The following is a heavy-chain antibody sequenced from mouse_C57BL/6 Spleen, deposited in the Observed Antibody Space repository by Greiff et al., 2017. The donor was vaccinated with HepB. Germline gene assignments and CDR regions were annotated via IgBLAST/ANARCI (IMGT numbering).Heavy chain of an antibody. D-gene: IGHD1-1*01. CDR2: ISSGSSTI. CDR3: ARCSFVTAGEFDY. V-gene: IGHV5-17*01. CDR1: GFTFSDYG. J-gene: IGHJ2*01. Sequence: EVMLVESGGGLVKPGGSLKLSCTASGFTFSDYGMHWVRQAPEKGLEWVAYISSGSSTIYYADTVKGRFTISRDNAKNTLFLQITSLRSEDTAMYYCARCSFVTAGEFDYWGQGTTLTVSS.